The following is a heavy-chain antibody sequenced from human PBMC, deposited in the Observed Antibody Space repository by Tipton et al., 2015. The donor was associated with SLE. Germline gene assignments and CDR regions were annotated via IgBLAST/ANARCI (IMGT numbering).Heavy chain of an antibody. CDR2: IYYSGST. CDR3: ARDGSSQGRQWFDP. CDR1: GGSISSYY. J-gene: IGHJ5*02. V-gene: IGHV4-59*01. D-gene: IGHD6-13*01. Sequence: LRLSCTVSGGSISSYYWSWIRQPPGKGLEWIGYIYYSGSTNYNPSLKSRVTISVDTSKNQFSLKLGSVTAADTAVYYCARDGSSQGRQWFDPWGQGTLVTVSS.